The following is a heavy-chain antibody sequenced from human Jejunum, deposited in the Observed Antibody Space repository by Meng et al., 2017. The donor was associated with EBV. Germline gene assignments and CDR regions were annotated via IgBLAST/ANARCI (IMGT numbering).Heavy chain of an antibody. D-gene: IGHD6-19*01. CDR1: GGSISSTDW. CDR2: ISHSGTT. Sequence: QVQLQESGPGLVKPSGTLSLTRAVSGGSISSTDWWSWVRQPPGKGLEWIGEISHSGTTQYNPSLKSRVTISVDESKNQLSLRLTSVTAADTAVYYCAKNSGFSIGGDDYWGRGTLVTVSS. J-gene: IGHJ4*02. CDR3: AKNSGFSIGGDDY. V-gene: IGHV4-4*02.